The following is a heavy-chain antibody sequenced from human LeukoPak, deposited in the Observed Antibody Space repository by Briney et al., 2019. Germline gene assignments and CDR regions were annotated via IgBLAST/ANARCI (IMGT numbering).Heavy chain of an antibody. D-gene: IGHD6-19*01. J-gene: IGHJ4*02. V-gene: IGHV3-74*01. CDR2: ITNDGSST. Sequence: GGSLRLSCAASGLTFSSHWMHWVRQAPGKGLVWVSRITNDGSSTTYADSVKGRFTISRDNSKNTLYLQMNSLRAGDTAVYYCARASIAVAGTGFGYYFDYWGQGTLVTVSS. CDR3: ARASIAVAGTGFGYYFDY. CDR1: GLTFSSHW.